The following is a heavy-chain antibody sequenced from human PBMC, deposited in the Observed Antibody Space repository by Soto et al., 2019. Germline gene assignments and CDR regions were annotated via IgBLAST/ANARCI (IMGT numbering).Heavy chain of an antibody. Sequence: QVQLQQWGAGLLKPSETLSLTCAVYGGSFSGYYWSWIRQPPGKGLEWIGEIYHSGSTNYNPSLKSRVTISVDTSKNQFSLKLSSVTAADTAVYYCARRGYSYEKKKRYYFDYWGQGTLVTVSS. J-gene: IGHJ4*02. CDR1: GGSFSGYY. V-gene: IGHV4-34*01. D-gene: IGHD5-18*01. CDR2: IYHSGST. CDR3: ARRGYSYEKKKRYYFDY.